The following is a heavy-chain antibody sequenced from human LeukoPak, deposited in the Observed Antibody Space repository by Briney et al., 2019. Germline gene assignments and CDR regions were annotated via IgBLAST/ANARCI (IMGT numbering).Heavy chain of an antibody. Sequence: GGSLRLSCAASGFTFSSYGMHWVRQAPGKGLEWVALIWYDGSNKYYADSVKGRLTISRDNSKNTLYLQMNSLRAEDTAVYYCARGGALGPYYYYGMDVWGQGTTVTVSS. V-gene: IGHV3-33*01. CDR2: IWYDGSNK. CDR3: ARGGALGPYYYYGMDV. CDR1: GFTFSSYG. J-gene: IGHJ6*02. D-gene: IGHD3-16*01.